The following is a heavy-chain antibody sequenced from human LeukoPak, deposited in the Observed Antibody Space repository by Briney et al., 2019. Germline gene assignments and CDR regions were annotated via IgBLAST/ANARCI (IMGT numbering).Heavy chain of an antibody. Sequence: PGGSLRLSCAASGFTFSSYAMSWVRQAPGEGLEWVSGLSDSGGNTIYADSVKGRFTISRDNAKSSLYLQMNSLRAEDTAVYYCARDDSGPDYWGQGTLVTVSS. V-gene: IGHV3-23*01. CDR1: GFTFSSYA. CDR2: LSDSGGNT. CDR3: ARDDSGPDY. J-gene: IGHJ4*02. D-gene: IGHD5-12*01.